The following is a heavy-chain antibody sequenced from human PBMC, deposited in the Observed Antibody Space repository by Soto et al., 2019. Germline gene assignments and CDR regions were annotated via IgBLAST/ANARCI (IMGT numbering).Heavy chain of an antibody. D-gene: IGHD6-13*01. Sequence: ASVKVSCKASGYTFTSYAMHWVRQAPGQRLEWMGWINAGNGNTKYSQKFQGRVTITRDTSASTAYMELSSLRPEDTAVYYCVWEIAAAGLAAFDIWGQGTMVTVSS. CDR3: VWEIAAAGLAAFDI. CDR1: GYTFTSYA. V-gene: IGHV1-3*01. CDR2: INAGNGNT. J-gene: IGHJ3*02.